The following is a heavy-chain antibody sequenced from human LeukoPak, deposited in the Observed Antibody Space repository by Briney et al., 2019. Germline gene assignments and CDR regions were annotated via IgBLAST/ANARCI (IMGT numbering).Heavy chain of an antibody. V-gene: IGHV3-53*01. CDR3: TKALGTVGTNPHYCFDY. Sequence: GGSLRLSCAASGFTVSSNYMSWVRQAPGKGLEWVSVIYSGGSTYYADSVKGRFTISRDNSKNTLYLEMNSLRAEDTAVYYCTKALGTVGTNPHYCFDYWGQGTLVTVSS. CDR1: GFTVSSNY. CDR2: IYSGGST. J-gene: IGHJ4*02. D-gene: IGHD1-26*01.